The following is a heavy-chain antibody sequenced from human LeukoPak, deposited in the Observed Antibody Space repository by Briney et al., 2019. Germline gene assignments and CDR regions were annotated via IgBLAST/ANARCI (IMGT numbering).Heavy chain of an antibody. V-gene: IGHV3-30-3*01. Sequence: GGSLRLSCAASGFTFSSYAMHWVRQAPGKGLEWVAVISYDGSNKYYADSVKGRFTISRDNAKNSLYLQMNSLRAEDTAVYYCARDRSGSFDYWGQGTLVTVSS. CDR2: ISYDGSNK. D-gene: IGHD3-22*01. CDR3: ARDRSGSFDY. J-gene: IGHJ4*02. CDR1: GFTFSSYA.